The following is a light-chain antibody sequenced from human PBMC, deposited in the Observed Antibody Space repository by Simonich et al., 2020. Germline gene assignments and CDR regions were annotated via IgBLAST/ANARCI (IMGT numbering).Light chain of an antibody. Sequence: NFMLTQPHSVSESPGKTVTISCTRSSGSIASNYVQWYQQRPGSATPTVIYEDNQRPSGVPVRFSGSIDSSSNSASLTISGLKTEDEADYYCQSYDSSSWVFGGGTKLTVL. CDR1: SGSIASNY. CDR2: EDN. CDR3: QSYDSSSWV. V-gene: IGLV6-57*03. J-gene: IGLJ3*02.